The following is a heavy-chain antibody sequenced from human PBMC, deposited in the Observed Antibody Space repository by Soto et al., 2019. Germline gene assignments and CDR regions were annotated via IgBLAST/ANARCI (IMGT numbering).Heavy chain of an antibody. V-gene: IGHV3-23*01. CDR3: EKDGPKYVNEDAFDI. Sequence: EVQLLESGGGLVQPGGSLRLSCAASGFTFSSYAMSWVRQAPGKGLEWVSAISGSGGSTYYADSVKDRFTISRDNSKDKLYLQMNRLRAEDTAVYYCEKDGPKYVNEDAFDIWGQGTMVTVSS. D-gene: IGHD1-1*01. CDR1: GFTFSSYA. CDR2: ISGSGGST. J-gene: IGHJ3*02.